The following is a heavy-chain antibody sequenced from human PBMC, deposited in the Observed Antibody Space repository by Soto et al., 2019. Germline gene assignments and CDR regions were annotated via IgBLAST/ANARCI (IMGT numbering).Heavy chain of an antibody. CDR3: AGISVEMATIHYYYGMDV. CDR1: GYSFTSYW. V-gene: IGHV5-10-1*01. Sequence: GESLKISCKGSGYSFTSYWISWVRQMPGKGLEWMGRIDPSDSYTNYSPSFQGHVTISADKSISTAYLQWSSLKASDTAMYYCAGISVEMATIHYYYGMDVWGQGTTVTVSS. CDR2: IDPSDSYT. J-gene: IGHJ6*02. D-gene: IGHD5-12*01.